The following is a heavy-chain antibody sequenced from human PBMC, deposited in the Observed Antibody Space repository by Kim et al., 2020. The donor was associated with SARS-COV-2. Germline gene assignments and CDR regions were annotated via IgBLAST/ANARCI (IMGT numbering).Heavy chain of an antibody. CDR1: GFTFGDYA. CDR3: AKVSPTVTPFDYFDS. D-gene: IGHD4-17*01. J-gene: IGHJ4*02. V-gene: IGHV3-9*01. CDR2: LNWDSGTI. Sequence: GGSLRLSCAASGFTFGDYAMHWVRQGPGKGLEWVSGLNWDSGTIAYADSLKGRFTVSRDNAKNSLYLQMNNLRTEDTALYHCAKVSPTVTPFDYFDSWGRGTLVTVSS.